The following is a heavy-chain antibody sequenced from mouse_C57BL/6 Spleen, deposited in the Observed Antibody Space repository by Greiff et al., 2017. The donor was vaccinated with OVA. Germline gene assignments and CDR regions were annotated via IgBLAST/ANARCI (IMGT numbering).Heavy chain of an antibody. Sequence: VQLQQSGAELVRPGASVKLSCTASGFNIKDDYMHWVKQRPEQGLEWIGWIDPENGDTEYASKFQGKATITADTSSNTAYLQLSSLTSEDTAVYYCTTGDYDYGWGQGTLVTVSA. CDR3: TTGDYDYG. CDR1: GFNIKDDY. D-gene: IGHD2-4*01. CDR2: IDPENGDT. J-gene: IGHJ3*01. V-gene: IGHV14-4*01.